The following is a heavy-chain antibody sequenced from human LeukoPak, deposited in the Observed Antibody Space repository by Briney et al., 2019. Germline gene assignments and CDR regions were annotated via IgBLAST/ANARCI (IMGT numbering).Heavy chain of an antibody. CDR1: GGSISSRSYY. V-gene: IGHV4-39*07. Sequence: PSETLSLTCIVSGGSISSRSYYWGWIRQPPGKGLEWIGSMYYSGSTYYNPSLKSRVTTSVDTSKNQFSLKLSSVTAADTAVYYCARSIGYSYGYLDYWGQGTLLTVSS. CDR3: ARSIGYSYGYLDY. CDR2: MYYSGST. J-gene: IGHJ4*02. D-gene: IGHD5-18*01.